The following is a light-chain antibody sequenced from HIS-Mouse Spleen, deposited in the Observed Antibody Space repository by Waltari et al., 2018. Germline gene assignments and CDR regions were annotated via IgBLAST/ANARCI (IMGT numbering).Light chain of an antibody. CDR3: QVWDSSSDHRV. V-gene: IGLV3-21*03. CDR1: NIGSKS. J-gene: IGLJ3*02. CDR2: DDS. Sequence: SYVLTQPPSVSVAPGKTARITCGGNNIGSKSVHWYQQKPGQAPVLVVYDDSDRPSGIPERFSGSNAWNTATLTNSRVDAGDEADYYCQVWDSSSDHRVFGGGTKLTVL.